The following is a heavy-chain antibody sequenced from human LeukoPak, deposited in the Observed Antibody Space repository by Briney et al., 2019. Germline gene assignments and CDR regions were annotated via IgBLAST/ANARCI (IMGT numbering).Heavy chain of an antibody. CDR1: GGTLSSYA. CDR3: ARALGAYCGGDCYQNY. D-gene: IGHD2-21*02. Sequence: GASVKVSCKASGGTLSSYAISWVRQAPGQGLEWMGRIIPILGIANYAQKFQGRVTITADKSTSTAYMELSSLRSEDTAVYYCARALGAYCGGDCYQNYWGQGTLVTVSS. CDR2: IIPILGIA. J-gene: IGHJ4*02. V-gene: IGHV1-69*10.